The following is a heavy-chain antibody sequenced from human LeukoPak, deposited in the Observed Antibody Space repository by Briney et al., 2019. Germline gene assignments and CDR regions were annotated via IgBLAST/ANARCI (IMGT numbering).Heavy chain of an antibody. J-gene: IGHJ5*02. CDR2: INPNSGGT. D-gene: IGHD6-13*01. Sequence: ASVRVSCKASGYTFTGYYMHWVRQAPGQGLEWMGWINPNSGGTNYAQKFQGRVTMTRDTSISTAYMELSRLRSDDTAVYYCARGARIAAADFDPWGQGTLVTVSS. CDR1: GYTFTGYY. CDR3: ARGARIAAADFDP. V-gene: IGHV1-2*02.